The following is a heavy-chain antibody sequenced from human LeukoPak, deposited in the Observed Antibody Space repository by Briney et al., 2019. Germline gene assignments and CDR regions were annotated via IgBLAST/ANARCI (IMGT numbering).Heavy chain of an antibody. Sequence: GGSLRLSCAASGFTFSSYAMSWVRQAPGKGLEWVSAISGSGGSTYYADSVKGRFTISRDNPKNTLYLQMNSLRAEDTAVYYCAKYDIVVVVAAGVDIWGQGTMVTVSS. CDR2: ISGSGGST. CDR1: GFTFSSYA. V-gene: IGHV3-23*01. J-gene: IGHJ3*02. CDR3: AKYDIVVVVAAGVDI. D-gene: IGHD2-15*01.